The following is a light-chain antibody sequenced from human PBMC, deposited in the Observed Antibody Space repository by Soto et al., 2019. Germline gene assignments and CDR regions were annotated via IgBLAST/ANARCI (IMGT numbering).Light chain of an antibody. CDR2: EVT. CDR3: SSHTSGSTRV. J-gene: IGLJ1*01. CDR1: SSDVGGYDY. V-gene: IGLV2-14*01. Sequence: QSVLTQPASVSGSPGQSIAISCTGTSSDVGGYDYVSWYQQQPDKAPKLRIYEVTTRPSGVSNRFSGSKPGNTASLTISGLQAEDEADYYCSSHTSGSTRVFGTGTKVTVL.